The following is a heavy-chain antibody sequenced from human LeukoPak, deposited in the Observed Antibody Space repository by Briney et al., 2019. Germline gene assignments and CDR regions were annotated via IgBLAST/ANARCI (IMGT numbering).Heavy chain of an antibody. J-gene: IGHJ3*02. V-gene: IGHV3-23*01. CDR2: IGGGDGGT. CDR3: AREGPSVDWGAFDI. Sequence: GGPLRLSCAGSGFTSSSYAMSWVRQAPGKGLDWVSGIGGGDGGTYYTDSVKGRFTIFRDISKNTLYLQMNSLRAEDTAVYYCAREGPSVDWGAFDIWGQGTMVTVSS. D-gene: IGHD3-16*01. CDR1: GFTSSSYA.